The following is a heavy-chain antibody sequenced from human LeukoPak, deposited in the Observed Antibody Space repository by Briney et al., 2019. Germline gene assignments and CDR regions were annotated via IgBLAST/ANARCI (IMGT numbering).Heavy chain of an antibody. Sequence: ASVKVSCKASGYTFTTYSIFWVRQAPGQRLEWMGWINAGNGNTKYSQKLQGRVTITRDTSANTAYVVLSSLRSEDTAVYYCAREHDFLIDYSFDYWGQGTLVTVSS. CDR1: GYTFTTYS. V-gene: IGHV1-3*01. D-gene: IGHD3-3*01. J-gene: IGHJ4*02. CDR2: INAGNGNT. CDR3: AREHDFLIDYSFDY.